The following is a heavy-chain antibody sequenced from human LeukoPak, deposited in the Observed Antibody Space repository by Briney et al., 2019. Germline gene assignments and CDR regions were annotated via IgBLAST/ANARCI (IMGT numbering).Heavy chain of an antibody. CDR2: IIPIFGTA. V-gene: IGHV1-69*06. CDR3: ARDGDQVRGAEYYYYGMDV. J-gene: IGHJ6*04. D-gene: IGHD3-10*01. Sequence: SVKVSCKASGGTFSSYAISWVRQAPGQGLEWMGGIIPIFGTANYAQKFQGRVTITADKSTSTAYMELSSLRSEDTAVYYCARDGDQVRGAEYYYYGMDVCGKGTTVTVSS. CDR1: GGTFSSYA.